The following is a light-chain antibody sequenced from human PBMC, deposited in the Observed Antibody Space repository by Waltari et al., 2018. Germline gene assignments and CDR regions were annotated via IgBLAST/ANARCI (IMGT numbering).Light chain of an antibody. V-gene: IGKV1-12*01. CDR2: AAS. CDR3: QQADSFPFT. J-gene: IGKJ2*01. Sequence: DIQMTQSPSSVSASVGDRVTIPCRASQDISSWLAWYQQKPGKAPKLLISAASSLQSGVPSRFSGGGSGTDFTLTISSLQPEDFSTYYCQQADSFPFTFGQGTKLEIK. CDR1: QDISSW.